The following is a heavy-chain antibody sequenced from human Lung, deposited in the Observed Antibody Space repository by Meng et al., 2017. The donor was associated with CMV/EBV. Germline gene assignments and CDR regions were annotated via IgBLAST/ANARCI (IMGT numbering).Heavy chain of an antibody. Sequence: SCAASGFRFDDCGMHWVRQTPGKGLEWVAFVRHDGTNKFYVASVKGRFTISRDNSKSTVYLQMNSLRPEDSALYYCAKDLLLFGGPNAYFDQWGQGXLVTVSS. D-gene: IGHD3-16*01. CDR3: AKDLLLFGGPNAYFDQ. V-gene: IGHV3-30*02. CDR2: VRHDGTNK. CDR1: GFRFDDCG. J-gene: IGHJ4*02.